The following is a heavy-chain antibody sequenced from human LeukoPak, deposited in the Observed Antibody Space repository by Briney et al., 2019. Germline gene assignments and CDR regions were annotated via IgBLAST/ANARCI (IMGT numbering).Heavy chain of an antibody. CDR1: GFTFSNYW. V-gene: IGHV3-7*01. J-gene: IGHJ4*02. D-gene: IGHD1-7*01. CDR3: AREDDWNYEDF. CDR2: IKQDGSDK. Sequence: GGSLRLSCAASGFTFSNYWMSWVRQAPGKGLEWVANIKQDGSDKYYVNSVKGRFTISRDNAKNSLYLQMNSLRAEDTAVYYCAREDDWNYEDFWGRGTLVTVSS.